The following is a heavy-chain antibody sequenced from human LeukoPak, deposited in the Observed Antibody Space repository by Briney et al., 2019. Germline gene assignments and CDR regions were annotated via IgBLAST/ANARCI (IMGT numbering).Heavy chain of an antibody. J-gene: IGHJ6*03. CDR3: ARVKSGSYRSSLYYYYYMDV. D-gene: IGHD1-26*01. CDR1: GVSISSYY. Sequence: MPSETLTLTCTVSGVSISSYYWSWIRQPPGKGLEWIGYIYYSGSTNYNPSLKGRVTISVDTSKNQFSLKLSSVTAADTAVYYCARVKSGSYRSSLYYYYYMDVWGKGTTVTVSS. CDR2: IYYSGST. V-gene: IGHV4-59*01.